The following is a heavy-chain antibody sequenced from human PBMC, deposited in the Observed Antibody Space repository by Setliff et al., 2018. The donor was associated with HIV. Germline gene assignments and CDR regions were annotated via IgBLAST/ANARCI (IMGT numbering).Heavy chain of an antibody. CDR1: GDSINTPF. J-gene: IGHJ5*02. D-gene: IGHD3-3*01. CDR3: AKGSGPPWFDP. CDR2: VTNTGDT. Sequence: SETLSLTCTVSGDSINTPFRWSWIRQPAGKGLEWIGRVTNTGDTSYNPSLKSRVTISMDTSKNLFSLKLTSVTAADTAVYFCAKGSGPPWFDPWGQGTLVTVSS. V-gene: IGHV4-4*07.